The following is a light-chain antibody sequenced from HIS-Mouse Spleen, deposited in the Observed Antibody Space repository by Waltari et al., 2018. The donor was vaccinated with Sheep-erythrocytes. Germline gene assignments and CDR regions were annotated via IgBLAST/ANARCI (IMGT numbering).Light chain of an antibody. Sequence: QSALTQPPSASGSPGQSVTISCTGTSSDVGGYNSVSCYQQHPGKAPKLMIYAVSKRPSGVPDRFSGSKSGNTASLTVSGLQAEDEADYYCSSYAGSNNWVFGGGTKLTVL. CDR1: SSDVGGYNS. CDR2: AVS. CDR3: SSYAGSNNWV. J-gene: IGLJ3*02. V-gene: IGLV2-8*01.